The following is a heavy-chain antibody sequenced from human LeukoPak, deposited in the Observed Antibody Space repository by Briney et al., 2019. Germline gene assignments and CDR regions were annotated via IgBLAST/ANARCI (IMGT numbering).Heavy chain of an antibody. CDR1: GFTFSDYY. J-gene: IGHJ4*02. D-gene: IGHD2-15*01. CDR3: ARLYCSGGSCYTYFDY. Sequence: GSLRLSCAASGFTFSDYYMSWIREAPGKGLEWVSYISSSGSTIYYADSVKGRFTISRDNAKNSLYLQMNSLRAEDTAVYYCARLYCSGGSCYTYFDYWGQGTLVTVSS. V-gene: IGHV3-11*04. CDR2: ISSSGSTI.